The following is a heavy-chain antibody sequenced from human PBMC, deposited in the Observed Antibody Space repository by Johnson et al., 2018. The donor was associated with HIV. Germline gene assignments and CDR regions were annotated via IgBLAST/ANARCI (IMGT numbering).Heavy chain of an antibody. CDR1: GFTFSSYA. D-gene: IGHD1-26*01. CDR3: ARDRGGGSYHDAFDI. J-gene: IGHJ3*02. Sequence: QVQLVESGGGVVQPGRSLRLSCAASGFTFSSYAMHWVRQAPGKGLEWVAVISYDGSNKYYADSVKGRFPISRDNSKNTLYLQMNSLRAEDTAVYYCARDRGGGSYHDAFDIWGQGTMVTVSS. V-gene: IGHV3-30*04. CDR2: ISYDGSNK.